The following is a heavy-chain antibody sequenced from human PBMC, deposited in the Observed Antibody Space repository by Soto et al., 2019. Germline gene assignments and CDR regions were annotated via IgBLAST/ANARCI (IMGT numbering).Heavy chain of an antibody. Sequence: QVQLQESGPGLVKPSETLSLTCTVSGGSISSSSYFWVWIRQPPGKGLECIGYIYYSGSTYYSPSLKIRVTISVDTSKNQFSLKLNSVTAADTAIYYCARHQNIMVVTAARGFDIWGQGTMVTVSS. D-gene: IGHD2-21*02. CDR3: ARHQNIMVVTAARGFDI. V-gene: IGHV4-39*01. CDR1: GGSISSSSYF. CDR2: IYYSGST. J-gene: IGHJ3*02.